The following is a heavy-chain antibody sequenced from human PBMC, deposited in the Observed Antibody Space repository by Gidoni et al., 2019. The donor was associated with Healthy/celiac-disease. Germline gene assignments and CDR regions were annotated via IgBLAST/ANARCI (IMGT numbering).Heavy chain of an antibody. CDR3: ARDGGLAEVASYYYGMDV. CDR2: ISYDGSNK. V-gene: IGHV3-30-3*01. CDR1: GFPFSSYA. J-gene: IGHJ6*02. D-gene: IGHD3-3*01. Sequence: QVQLVESGGGVVQPGRSLRLSCAASGFPFSSYAMHWVRQAPGKGLEWVAVISYDGSNKYYADSVKGRFTISRDNSKNTLYLQMNSLRAEDTAVYYCARDGGLAEVASYYYGMDVWGQGTTVTVSS.